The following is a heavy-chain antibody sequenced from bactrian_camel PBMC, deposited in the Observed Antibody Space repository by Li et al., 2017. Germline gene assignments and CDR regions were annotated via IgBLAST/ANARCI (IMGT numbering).Heavy chain of an antibody. D-gene: IGHD6*01. CDR2: IATGGRST. V-gene: IGHV3S63*01. CDR3: AASPSHWYTCGAEGSDPNDFTY. J-gene: IGHJ6*01. CDR1: GLTFADYA. Sequence: QVQLVESGGGSVQAGGSLRLSCTVSGLTFADYAMGWFRQAPGKEREGVASIATGGRSTTYGDSVKGRFTISKDNAKHTVYLQMNSLKPEVTAMYICAASPSHWYTCGAEGSDPNDFTYWGQGTQVTVS.